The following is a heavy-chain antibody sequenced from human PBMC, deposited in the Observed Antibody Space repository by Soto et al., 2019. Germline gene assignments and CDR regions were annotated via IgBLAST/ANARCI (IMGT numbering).Heavy chain of an antibody. J-gene: IGHJ4*02. Sequence: QITLKESGPTLVKPTQTLTLTCTFSGFSLSTSGVGVGWIRQPPGKALEWLALIYWDDDERYSPSLKSRLTITKDTPTNHVVLTMTNMDPVDTATYYCAHKGPLQPNFDYCGQGTLVTVSS. V-gene: IGHV2-5*02. CDR1: GFSLSTSGVG. CDR3: AHKGPLQPNFDY. D-gene: IGHD1-1*01. CDR2: IYWDDDE.